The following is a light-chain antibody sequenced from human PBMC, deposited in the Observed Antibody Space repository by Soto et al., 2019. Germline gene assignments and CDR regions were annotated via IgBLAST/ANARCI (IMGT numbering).Light chain of an antibody. CDR2: LGS. V-gene: IGKV2-28*01. J-gene: IGKJ1*01. Sequence: DIVMTQSPLSLPVTHGEPASISCRSSQSLLHSNGYNYLDWYLQKPGQSPQLLIYLGSNRASGVPDRFSGSGSGTDFTLNISRVEAEDVGVYYCLQPLQSWTFGQGTKVDIK. CDR1: QSLLHSNGYNY. CDR3: LQPLQSWT.